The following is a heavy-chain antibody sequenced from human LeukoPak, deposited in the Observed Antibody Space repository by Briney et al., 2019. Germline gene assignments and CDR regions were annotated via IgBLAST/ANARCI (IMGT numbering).Heavy chain of an antibody. CDR2: IKSKADGETI. D-gene: IGHD1-20*01. Sequence: GGSLRLSCAASGFTFTNAWMNWVRQAPGKGLEWVGRIKSKADGETIDYAAPVKGRFTFSRDDSKNMLYLQMNSLKSEDTAVYYCSTLTSRGLSDSWGQGTPVTVSS. V-gene: IGHV3-15*07. J-gene: IGHJ4*02. CDR3: STLTSRGLSDS. CDR1: GFTFTNAW.